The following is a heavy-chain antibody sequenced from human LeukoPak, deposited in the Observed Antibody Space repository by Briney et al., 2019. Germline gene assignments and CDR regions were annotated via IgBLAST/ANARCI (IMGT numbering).Heavy chain of an antibody. CDR2: ISSSSNTI. V-gene: IGHV3-48*04. CDR1: GFTFSDYS. J-gene: IGHJ4*02. D-gene: IGHD5-12*01. CDR3: ARAAGYSGYETTDY. Sequence: GGSLRLSCAASGFTFSDYSINWVRQAPGKGLEWVSYISSSSNTIYYADSVKGRFTISRDNAKNSLYLQMNSLRAEDTAVYYCARAAGYSGYETTDYWGQGTLVTVSS.